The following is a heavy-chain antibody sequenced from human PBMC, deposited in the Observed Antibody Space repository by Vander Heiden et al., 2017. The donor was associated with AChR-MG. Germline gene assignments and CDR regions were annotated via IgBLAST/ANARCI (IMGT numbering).Heavy chain of an antibody. Sequence: EVQLVESGGGLVKPGGSLRLSCAASGFTFSSYSMNWVRQAPGKGLEWVSSISSSSSYIYYADSVKGRFTISRDNAKNSLYLQMNSLRAEDTAVYYCAREVEVTVTTDYYYYGMDVWGQGTTVTVSS. D-gene: IGHD4-4*01. CDR1: GFTFSSYS. CDR3: AREVEVTVTTDYYYYGMDV. CDR2: ISSSSSYI. J-gene: IGHJ6*02. V-gene: IGHV3-21*01.